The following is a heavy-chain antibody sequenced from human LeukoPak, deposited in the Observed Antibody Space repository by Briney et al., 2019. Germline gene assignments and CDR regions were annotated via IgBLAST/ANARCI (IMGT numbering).Heavy chain of an antibody. CDR1: GYTFTSYG. CDR3: ARRINYDVLTGYSARGYYFDY. V-gene: IGHV1-18*01. CDR2: ISAYNDDA. D-gene: IGHD3-9*01. Sequence: ASVKVSCKASGYTFTSYGISWVRQAPGQGLEWLGWISAYNDDAKYAQKFQGRVTVTSDPATNTAYMELRSLRSDDTAVYYCARRINYDVLTGYSARGYYFDYWGQGTLVTVSA. J-gene: IGHJ4*02.